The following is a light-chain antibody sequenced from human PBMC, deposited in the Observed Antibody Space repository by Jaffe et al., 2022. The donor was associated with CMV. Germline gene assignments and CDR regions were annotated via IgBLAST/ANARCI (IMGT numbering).Light chain of an antibody. CDR2: EVS. CDR3: TSYAGSSNYV. J-gene: IGLJ2*01. CDR1: SSDVGAYNY. Sequence: QSALTQPPSASGSPGQSVTISCTGTSSDVGAYNYVSWYQQHPGKAPKLMIYEVSKRPSGVPDRFSGSKSGNTASLTVSGLQAEDDADYHCTSYAGSSNYVFGGGTKLTVL. V-gene: IGLV2-8*01.